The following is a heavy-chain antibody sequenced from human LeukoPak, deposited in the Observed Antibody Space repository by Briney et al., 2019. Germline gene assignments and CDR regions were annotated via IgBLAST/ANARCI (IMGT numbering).Heavy chain of an antibody. V-gene: IGHV4-61*02. Sequence: SQTLSLTCTVSGGPISSGDYYWGWIRQPAGRGLEWIVRIYPSGGTKYNPSLKSRFTMSINTSKSQFSLKVTSVTAADTAVYYCARDRGDYGDLPSYYYGLDVWGQGTTVTVSS. D-gene: IGHD4-17*01. CDR1: GGPISSGDYY. J-gene: IGHJ6*02. CDR2: IYPSGGT. CDR3: ARDRGDYGDLPSYYYGLDV.